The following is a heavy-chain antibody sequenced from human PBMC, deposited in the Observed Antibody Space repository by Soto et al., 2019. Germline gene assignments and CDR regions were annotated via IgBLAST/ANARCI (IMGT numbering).Heavy chain of an antibody. V-gene: IGHV3-11*01. CDR2: ISSSGSTI. CDR1: GFTFSDYY. D-gene: IGHD3-10*01. CDR3: ATSVSAVRGVKYYFDY. J-gene: IGHJ4*02. Sequence: GGSLRLSCAASGFTFSDYYMSWIRQAPGKGLEWVSYISSSGSTIYYADSVKGRFTISRDNAKNSLYLQMNSLRAEDTAVYYCATSVSAVRGVKYYFDYWGQGTLVTVSS.